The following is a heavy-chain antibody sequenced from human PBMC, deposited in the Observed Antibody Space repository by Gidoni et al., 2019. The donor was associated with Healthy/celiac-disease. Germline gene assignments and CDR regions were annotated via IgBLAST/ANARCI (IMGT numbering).Heavy chain of an antibody. CDR3: ARQAMVRGVSEGFDI. CDR1: GGSISSYY. V-gene: IGHV4-59*08. Sequence: QVQLQESGPGLVKPSATLSLTCTVSGGSISSYYWSWIRQPPGKGLEWIGYIYYSGSTNYNPSLKSRVTISVDTSKNQFSLKLSSVTAADTAVYYCARQAMVRGVSEGFDIWGQGTMVTVSS. J-gene: IGHJ3*02. D-gene: IGHD3-10*01. CDR2: IYYSGST.